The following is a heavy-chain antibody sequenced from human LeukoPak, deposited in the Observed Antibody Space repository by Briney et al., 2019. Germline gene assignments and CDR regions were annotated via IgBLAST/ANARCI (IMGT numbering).Heavy chain of an antibody. CDR3: TTESLWRGSYH. V-gene: IGHV3-15*01. Sequence: GGSLRLSCAASGFAFSNAWMSWVRQAPGKGLEWVGRIKSKTDGGTTDYAAPVKGRFTISRDDSKNTLYLQMNSLKTEDTAVYYCTTESLWRGSYHWGQGTLVTVSS. CDR2: IKSKTDGGTT. J-gene: IGHJ5*02. D-gene: IGHD1-26*01. CDR1: GFAFSNAW.